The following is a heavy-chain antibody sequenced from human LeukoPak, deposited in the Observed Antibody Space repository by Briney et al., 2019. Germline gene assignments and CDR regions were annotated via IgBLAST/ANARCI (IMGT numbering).Heavy chain of an antibody. CDR3: ARGHNIVGP. J-gene: IGHJ5*02. CDR2: INYSGNT. CDR1: GGSISRYY. Sequence: SETLSLTCSVSGGSISRYYWSWIRQPPGKGLEYIGYINYSGNTNYNPSLKSRVTISVDTSKNKFSLKLNSVTAADTAVYSCARGHNIVGPWGQGTLVTVSS. V-gene: IGHV4-59*01. D-gene: IGHD1-14*01.